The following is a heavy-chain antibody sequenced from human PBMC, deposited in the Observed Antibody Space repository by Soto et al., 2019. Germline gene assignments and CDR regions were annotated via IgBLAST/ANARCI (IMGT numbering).Heavy chain of an antibody. V-gene: IGHV3-21*01. CDR3: ERDRVYYDSSGFDY. CDR2: ISSSSSYI. J-gene: IGHJ4*02. Sequence: GGSLRLSCAASGFTFSSYSMNWVRQAPGKGLEWVSSISSSSSYICYADAVKGRFTISRDNAKNSLYLQMNSLRAEATAVDYCERDRVYYDSSGFDYWGQGTLVTVSS. CDR1: GFTFSSYS. D-gene: IGHD3-22*01.